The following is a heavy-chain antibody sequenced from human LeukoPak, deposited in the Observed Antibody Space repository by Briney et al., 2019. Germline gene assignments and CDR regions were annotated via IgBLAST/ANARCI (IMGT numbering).Heavy chain of an antibody. V-gene: IGHV4-38-2*01. CDR1: NYSISSGYY. CDR3: ASSKQWLVED. D-gene: IGHD6-19*01. J-gene: IGHJ4*02. CDR2: IYHSGST. Sequence: SETLSLTCSVSNYSISSGYYWGWIRQPPGKGLEWIGTIYHSGSTYYNPSLKSRVTISVDTSKNHFSLKLSSVTAADTAVYYCASSKQWLVEDWGQGTLVTVSS.